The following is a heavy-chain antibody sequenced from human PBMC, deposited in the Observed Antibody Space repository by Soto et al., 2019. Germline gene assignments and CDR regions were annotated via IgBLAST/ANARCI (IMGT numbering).Heavy chain of an antibody. Sequence: PSETLSLTCSVSGFTFSSYSMNWVRQAPGKGLEWVSSISSSSSYIYYADSVKGRFTISRDNAKNSLYLQMNSLRAEDTAVYYCARRMIDYYYYGMDVWGQGTTVTVSS. J-gene: IGHJ6*02. CDR2: ISSSSSYI. D-gene: IGHD3-16*01. CDR1: GFTFSSYS. CDR3: ARRMIDYYYYGMDV. V-gene: IGHV3-21*01.